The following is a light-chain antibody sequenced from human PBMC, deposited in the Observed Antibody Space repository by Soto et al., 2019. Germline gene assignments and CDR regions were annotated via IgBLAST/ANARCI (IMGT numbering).Light chain of an antibody. Sequence: ELVMTQSPGTLSVSPGERATLSCRASQSVDNALAWYQQKPGQVPRLLIYRASTRATGIPARFSGTGSGTEFTLTISSLQSEDFAVYFCQHYNDWPYTFGQGTRLEIK. CDR3: QHYNDWPYT. CDR2: RAS. V-gene: IGKV3-15*01. J-gene: IGKJ5*01. CDR1: QSVDNA.